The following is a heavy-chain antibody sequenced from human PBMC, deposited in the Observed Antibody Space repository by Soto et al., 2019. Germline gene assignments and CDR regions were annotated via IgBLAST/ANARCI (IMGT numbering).Heavy chain of an antibody. J-gene: IGHJ6*02. CDR2: IYYSGST. D-gene: IGHD3-10*01. V-gene: IGHV4-61*01. Sequence: TSETLSLTCTVSGGSVISGYYYWSWIRQPPGKGLEWIGSIYYSGSTNYNPSLKSRVTISVDTSKNQFSLKLSSVTAADTAVYYCARVVQKDGGLLSNYYYGMDVWGQGTTVTVSS. CDR1: GGSVISGYYY. CDR3: ARVVQKDGGLLSNYYYGMDV.